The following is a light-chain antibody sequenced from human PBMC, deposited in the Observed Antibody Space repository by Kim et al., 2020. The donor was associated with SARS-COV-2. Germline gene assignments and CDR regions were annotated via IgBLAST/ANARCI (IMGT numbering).Light chain of an antibody. V-gene: IGKV1-5*03. Sequence: ASVGDRVTITCRASQSINSWLAWYQQKTGNAPKRLIYKASSLESGVSSRFSGSGSGTELTLTISSLQPDDSSTYYCQQYNSYPYSFGGGTKVDIK. CDR3: QQYNSYPYS. CDR2: KAS. J-gene: IGKJ4*01. CDR1: QSINSW.